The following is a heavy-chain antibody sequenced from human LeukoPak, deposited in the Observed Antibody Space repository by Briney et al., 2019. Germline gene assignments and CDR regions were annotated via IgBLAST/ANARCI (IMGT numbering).Heavy chain of an antibody. J-gene: IGHJ4*02. Sequence: GASVKVSCKASGYTFTGYYMHWVRQAPGQGLEWMGWINPNSGGTNYAQKFQGRVTMTRDTSISTAYMELSRLRSDDTAVYHCARIAGYSSSHFDYWGQGTLVTVSS. D-gene: IGHD6-6*01. V-gene: IGHV1-2*02. CDR3: ARIAGYSSSHFDY. CDR2: INPNSGGT. CDR1: GYTFTGYY.